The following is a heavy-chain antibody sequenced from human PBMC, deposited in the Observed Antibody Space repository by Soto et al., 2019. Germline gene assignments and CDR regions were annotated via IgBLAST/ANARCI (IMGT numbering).Heavy chain of an antibody. CDR1: GFTVSSKY. CDR3: AREPRYCRGGSCSITGDAYDI. CDR2: ISNRGDT. V-gene: IGHV3-66*01. Sequence: GGSLRLSCAASGFTVSSKYMNWVRQAPGKGLEWVSVISNRGDTHYADSVRGRFSLSRDISDNTLHLQMNNLRVEDTAVYYCAREPRYCRGGSCSITGDAYDIWGQGTMVTVSS. D-gene: IGHD2-15*01. J-gene: IGHJ3*02.